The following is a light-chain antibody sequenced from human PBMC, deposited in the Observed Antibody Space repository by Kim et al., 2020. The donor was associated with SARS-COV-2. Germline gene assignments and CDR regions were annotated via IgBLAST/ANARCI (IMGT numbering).Light chain of an antibody. V-gene: IGKV1-39*01. CDR2: AAS. J-gene: IGKJ2*03. CDR1: QNIITS. Sequence: SASVRDTVTITCRASQNIITSLNWYQHKSGKAPKVLIYAASTLQSGVPSRFSATGSRTDFTLTISSLQAEDSATYYYQQSLRLPFSFGQGTKLEI. CDR3: QQSLRLPFS.